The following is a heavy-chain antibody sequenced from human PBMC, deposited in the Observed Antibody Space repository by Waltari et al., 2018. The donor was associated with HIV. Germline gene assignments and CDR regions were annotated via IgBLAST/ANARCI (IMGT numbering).Heavy chain of an antibody. CDR1: GFTFSNYW. V-gene: IGHV3-74*01. J-gene: IGHJ6*02. CDR2: INTDETIR. Sequence: VQLVESGGDLAQPGGSLRLSVVASGFTFSNYWMHWVRQVPGKRLVWVARINTDETIRTYAENVKGRFTIPRDNGKNTLYLQMNSLRVEDTAVYYCVSSGLDVWGQGTTVNVSS. CDR3: VSSGLDV.